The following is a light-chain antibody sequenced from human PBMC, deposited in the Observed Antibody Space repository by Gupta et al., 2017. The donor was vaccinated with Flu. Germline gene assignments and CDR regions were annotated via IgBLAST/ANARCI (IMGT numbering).Light chain of an antibody. CDR2: AAS. Sequence: DIQMTQSPSSLSASVGDRVTITCRASQSISSYLNWYQQKPGKAPKLLIDAASSLQSGVPSRVSGRGSGTDCTRTISSLQTEDFATYYGQQSYRTPGTFGPGTKVDIK. V-gene: IGKV1-39*01. CDR1: QSISSY. J-gene: IGKJ3*01. CDR3: QQSYRTPGT.